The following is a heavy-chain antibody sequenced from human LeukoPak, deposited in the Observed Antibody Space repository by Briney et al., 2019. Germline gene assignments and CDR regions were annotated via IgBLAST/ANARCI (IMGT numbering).Heavy chain of an antibody. CDR2: ISYDGSNK. Sequence: PGGSLRLSCAAPGFTFSSYAMHWVRQAPGKGLEWVAVISYDGSNKYYADSAKGRFTISRDNSKNTLYLQMNSLRAEDTAVYYCARDRVRYCSSTSCYIFDDYWGQGTLVTVSS. J-gene: IGHJ4*02. D-gene: IGHD2-2*02. CDR3: ARDRVRYCSSTSCYIFDDY. V-gene: IGHV3-30-3*01. CDR1: GFTFSSYA.